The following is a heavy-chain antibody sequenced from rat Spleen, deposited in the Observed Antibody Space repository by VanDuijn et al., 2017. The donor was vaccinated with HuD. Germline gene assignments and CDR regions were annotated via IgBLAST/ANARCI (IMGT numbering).Heavy chain of an antibody. D-gene: IGHD1-8*01. Sequence: QVQLKESGPGLVQPSQTLSLTCTVSGFSLTSNSVSWVRQPPGKGLEWMGAIWSGGSTDYNSALKSRLSISRDTSKSQVFLKMNSLQTEDTATYYCAREGSTVATGVMDAWGQGASVTVSS. J-gene: IGHJ4*01. CDR2: IWSGGST. CDR1: GFSLTSNS. CDR3: AREGSTVATGVMDA. V-gene: IGHV2-15*01.